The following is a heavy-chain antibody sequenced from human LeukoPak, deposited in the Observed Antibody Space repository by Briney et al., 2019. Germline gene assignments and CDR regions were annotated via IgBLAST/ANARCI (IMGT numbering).Heavy chain of an antibody. V-gene: IGHV3-9*01. D-gene: IGHD1-1*01. CDR3: AKVVVWTTAFDS. Sequence: GGSLRLSCAASGFDFGDYAMHWVRQAPGKGLEWVSSISWNSSKIYYADSVKGRFSISRDNAKNSFYLHMNSLTVEDTALHYCAKVVVWTTAFDSWGQGTMVTVSS. J-gene: IGHJ3*02. CDR2: ISWNSSKI. CDR1: GFDFGDYA.